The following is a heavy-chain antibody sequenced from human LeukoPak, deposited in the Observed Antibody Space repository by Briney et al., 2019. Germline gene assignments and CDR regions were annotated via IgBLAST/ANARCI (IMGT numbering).Heavy chain of an antibody. Sequence: ASVKVSCKASGYTFTSYYMHWVRQAPGQGLEWMGMINPSGGSTSYAQKFQGRVTITADESTSTAYMELSSLRSEDTAVYYCARRKRPYYYGSGSYLGAFDIWGQGTMVTVSS. V-gene: IGHV1-46*01. CDR3: ARRKRPYYYGSGSYLGAFDI. D-gene: IGHD3-10*01. CDR2: INPSGGST. J-gene: IGHJ3*02. CDR1: GYTFTSYY.